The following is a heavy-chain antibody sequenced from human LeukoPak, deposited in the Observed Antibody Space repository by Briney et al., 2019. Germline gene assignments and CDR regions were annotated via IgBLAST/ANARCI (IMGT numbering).Heavy chain of an antibody. V-gene: IGHV4-34*01. J-gene: IGHJ4*02. CDR3: ARPRYFDWLFDY. Sequence: SETLSLTCAVDGGSFSGYYWSWIRQPPGKGLEWIGEINHSGSTNYNPSLKSRVTISVDTSKNQFSLKLSSVTAADTAVYYCARPRYFDWLFDYWGQGTLVTVSS. CDR1: GGSFSGYY. CDR2: INHSGST. D-gene: IGHD3-9*01.